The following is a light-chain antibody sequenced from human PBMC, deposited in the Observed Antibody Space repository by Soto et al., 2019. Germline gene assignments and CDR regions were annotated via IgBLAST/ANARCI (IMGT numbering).Light chain of an antibody. Sequence: EIGLTQSPVPLSSSPGAGATLSCRASQSVRTYLAWYQQKPGQAPRLLIYDAFKRATGIPARFSGSGSGTDFTLTISSLEPEDFAVYYCQQRNNRPSTCGGGTKVEI. J-gene: IGKJ4*01. CDR2: DAF. CDR3: QQRNNRPST. V-gene: IGKV3-11*01. CDR1: QSVRTY.